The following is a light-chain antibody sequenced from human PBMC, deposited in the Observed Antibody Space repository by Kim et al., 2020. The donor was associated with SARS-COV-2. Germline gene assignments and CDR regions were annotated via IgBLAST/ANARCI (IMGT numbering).Light chain of an antibody. J-gene: IGKJ1*01. Sequence: GDNLAWSHQKVGQAPRVLIYGTSTRATGVPARFSGTGSETEFSLTISSLQSEDLGVYYCQQYDNGWTFGQGTKVDIK. CDR2: GTS. CDR3: QQYDNGWT. CDR1: GDN. V-gene: IGKV3-15*01.